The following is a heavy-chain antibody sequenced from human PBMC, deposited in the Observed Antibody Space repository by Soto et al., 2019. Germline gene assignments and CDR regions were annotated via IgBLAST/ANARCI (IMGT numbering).Heavy chain of an antibody. V-gene: IGHV3-30*18. CDR3: AKDSGYSYVYYFDY. D-gene: IGHD5-18*01. CDR2: ISYDGSNK. Sequence: QVQLVESGGGVVQPGRSLRLSCAASGFTFSSYGMHWVRQAPGKWLEWVAVISYDGSNKYYTDSMRGRFTISRDISKNTLYLQMNSLRAEDTAVYYCAKDSGYSYVYYFDYWGQGTLVTVSS. J-gene: IGHJ4*02. CDR1: GFTFSSYG.